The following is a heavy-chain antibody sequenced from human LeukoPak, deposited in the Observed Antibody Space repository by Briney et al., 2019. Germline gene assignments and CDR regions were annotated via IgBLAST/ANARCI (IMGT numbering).Heavy chain of an antibody. CDR2: IYHSGST. CDR1: GYSISSGYY. CDR3: ARVMGAAAGTDY. D-gene: IGHD6-13*01. V-gene: IGHV4-38-2*02. J-gene: IGHJ4*02. Sequence: PSETLSLTCTVSGYSISSGYYWGWIRQPPGKGLEWIGSIYHSGSTYYNPSLKSRITISVDTSKNQFSLRLSSVTAADTAVYYCARVMGAAAGTDYWGQGTLVTVSS.